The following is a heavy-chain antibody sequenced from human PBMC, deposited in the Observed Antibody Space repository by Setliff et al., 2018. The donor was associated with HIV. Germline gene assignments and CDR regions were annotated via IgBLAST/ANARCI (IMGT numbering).Heavy chain of an antibody. CDR3: ARDDGNWNQGIDS. Sequence: PGGSLRLSCAASGFIFSSYNMNWVRQAPGKGLEWVSSISTSSIYIYYADSVKGRFTISRDNAQKSLHLQMNSLRADDTAVYYCARDDGNWNQGIDSWGQGTLVTVPQ. V-gene: IGHV3-21*01. CDR2: ISTSSIYI. CDR1: GFIFSSYN. J-gene: IGHJ4*02. D-gene: IGHD1-1*01.